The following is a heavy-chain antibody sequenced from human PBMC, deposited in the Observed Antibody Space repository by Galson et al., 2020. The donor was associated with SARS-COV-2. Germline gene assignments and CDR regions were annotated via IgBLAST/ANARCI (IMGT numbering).Heavy chain of an antibody. CDR3: ARDREVDTAMGDWYFDL. CDR1: GGTFSSYA. Sequence: SVKVSCKASGGTFSSYAISWVRQAPGQGLEWMGGIIPIFGTANYAQKFQGRVTITADESTSTAYMELSSLRSEDTAVYYCARDREVDTAMGDWYFDLWGCGTLVTVSS. V-gene: IGHV1-69*13. D-gene: IGHD5-18*01. J-gene: IGHJ2*01. CDR2: IIPIFGTA.